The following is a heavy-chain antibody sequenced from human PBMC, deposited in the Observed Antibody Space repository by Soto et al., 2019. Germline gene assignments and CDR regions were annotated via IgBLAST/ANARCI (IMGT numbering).Heavy chain of an antibody. CDR3: ARDLTNWDFAFDY. CDR2: IWYDGSNK. D-gene: IGHD1-7*01. CDR1: GFTFSSYG. Sequence: QVQLVESGGGVVQPGRSLRLSCAASGFTFSSYGMHWVRQAPGKGLEWVAVIWYDGSNKYYADSVKGRFTISRDNSKNTLYVQMNSLRDEDTAVYYCARDLTNWDFAFDYWGQGTLVTVSS. J-gene: IGHJ4*02. V-gene: IGHV3-33*01.